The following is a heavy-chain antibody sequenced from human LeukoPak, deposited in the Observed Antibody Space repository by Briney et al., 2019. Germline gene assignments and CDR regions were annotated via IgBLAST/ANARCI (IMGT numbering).Heavy chain of an antibody. CDR2: LSGSGDST. V-gene: IGHV3-23*01. D-gene: IGHD3/OR15-3a*01. CDR3: ARAIFGLVIVYYMDV. Sequence: GGSLRLSCAASGFTFSSYAMIWVRQAPGKGLEWVSRLSGSGDSTYYADSVKGRFTISRDNSKNTLYPQMNSLRAEDTAIYFCARAIFGLVIVYYMDVWGKGTTVTVSS. CDR1: GFTFSSYA. J-gene: IGHJ6*03.